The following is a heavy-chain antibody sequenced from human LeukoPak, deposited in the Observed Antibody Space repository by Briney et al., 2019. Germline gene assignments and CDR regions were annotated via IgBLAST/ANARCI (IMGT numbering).Heavy chain of an antibody. CDR2: ISYDGSNK. CDR1: GFIFSNYG. V-gene: IGHV3-30*18. J-gene: IGHJ4*02. CDR3: AKDYYGD. Sequence: GSLRLSCAASGFIFSNYGMHWVRQAPGKGLEWVAVISYDGSNKYYADSVKGRFTISRDNSKNTLYLQMNSLRAEDTAVYHCAKDYYGDWGQGTLVTVSS. D-gene: IGHD3-10*01.